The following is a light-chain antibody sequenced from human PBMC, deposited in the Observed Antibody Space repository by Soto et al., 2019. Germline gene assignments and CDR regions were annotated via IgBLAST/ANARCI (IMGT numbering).Light chain of an antibody. CDR3: SSYAGSNNFRYV. V-gene: IGLV2-8*01. CDR2: EVS. CDR1: SSDVGGYNC. J-gene: IGLJ1*01. Sequence: QSALTQPPSASGSPGQSVTISCTGTSSDVGGYNCVSWYQQHPGKAPKLMIYEVSKRPSGVPDRFSGSKSGNTASLTVSGLQAEDEADYYCSSYAGSNNFRYVFGTGTKVTVL.